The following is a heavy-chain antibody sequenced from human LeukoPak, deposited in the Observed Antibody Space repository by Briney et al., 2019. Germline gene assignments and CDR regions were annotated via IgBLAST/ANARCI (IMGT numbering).Heavy chain of an antibody. D-gene: IGHD3-10*01. CDR3: AKVRSRGVDHGNDY. V-gene: IGHV3-33*06. CDR2: IWPDENRK. CDR1: GFTFRDHG. Sequence: GGSLRLSCAASGFTFRDHGFHWVRQAPGRGLEWAAIIWPDENRKLYADSVKGRFAISRDNSKNTLYLQINRLRAEDTAVYFCAKVRSRGVDHGNDYWGQGTLVTVSS. J-gene: IGHJ4*02.